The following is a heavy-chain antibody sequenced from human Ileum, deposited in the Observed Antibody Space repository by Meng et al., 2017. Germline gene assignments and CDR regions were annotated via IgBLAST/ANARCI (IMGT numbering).Heavy chain of an antibody. CDR3: ARDHSDRSGWWFDP. V-gene: IGHV1-46*01. CDR2: VNPKSGFA. D-gene: IGHD6-19*01. CDR1: GYIFTNYW. Sequence: QGNMVQNGAEVKKPGASGKVSCKASGYIFTNYWMHWVRQAPGQGLEWMAVVNPKSGFAIFAKKFKGRVTVTRDTSTGTFYMELTSLRSDDSAEYFCARDHSDRSGWWFDPWGQGTLVTVSS. J-gene: IGHJ5*02.